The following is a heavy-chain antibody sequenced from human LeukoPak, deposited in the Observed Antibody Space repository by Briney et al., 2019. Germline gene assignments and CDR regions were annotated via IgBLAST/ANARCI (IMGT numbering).Heavy chain of an antibody. Sequence: GASVKVSCKASGYTFTSYYMHWVRQAPGQGLEWMGIINPSGGSTSYAQKFQGRVTMTRDTSTSTAYMELRSLRSDDTGVYYCARDLNPHIMITFGGVIGWFDPWGQGTLVTVSS. CDR1: GYTFTSYY. J-gene: IGHJ5*02. CDR3: ARDLNPHIMITFGGVIGWFDP. D-gene: IGHD3-16*01. V-gene: IGHV1-46*01. CDR2: INPSGGST.